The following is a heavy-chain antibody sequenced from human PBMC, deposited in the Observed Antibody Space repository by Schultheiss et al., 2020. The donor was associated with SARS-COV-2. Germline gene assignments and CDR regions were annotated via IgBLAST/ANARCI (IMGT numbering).Heavy chain of an antibody. J-gene: IGHJ4*02. CDR1: GFTFSSYS. Sequence: GESLKISCAASGFTFSSYSMNWVRQAPGKGLEWVSSISSSSSYIYYADSVKGRFTISRDNSKNTLFLQMNSLRDEDTAVYYCARDRGWGQGTLVTVSS. CDR3: ARDRG. V-gene: IGHV3-21*01. CDR2: ISSSSSYI.